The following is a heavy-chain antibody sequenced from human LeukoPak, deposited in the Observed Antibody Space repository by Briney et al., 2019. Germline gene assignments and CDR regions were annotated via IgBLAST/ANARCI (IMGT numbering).Heavy chain of an antibody. CDR1: GFTFSRYW. Sequence: GGSLRLSCAASGFTFSRYWMSWVRQAPAKGPEWVANIRRDGGERYYVDSVKGRFTISRDNAKNSLYLQVDSLRAEDTAVYYCARDHGDSTRLGAFDIWGQGTMVTVSS. D-gene: IGHD3-10*01. J-gene: IGHJ3*02. V-gene: IGHV3-7*01. CDR3: ARDHGDSTRLGAFDI. CDR2: IRRDGGER.